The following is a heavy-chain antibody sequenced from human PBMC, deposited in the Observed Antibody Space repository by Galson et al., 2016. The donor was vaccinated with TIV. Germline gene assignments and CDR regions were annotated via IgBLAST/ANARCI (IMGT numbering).Heavy chain of an antibody. D-gene: IGHD5-18*01. CDR1: GGSVTSSH. Sequence: SETLSLTCTVSGGSVTSSHWSWIRQPAGKGLEWIGRVYPSGNTNYSPSLKSRVTMSLDTSKNQFSLNLMSVTAADTAVYYCAKKGYSYRLSWGQGILVTVSS. CDR3: AKKGYSYRLS. J-gene: IGHJ4*02. CDR2: VYPSGNT. V-gene: IGHV4-4*07.